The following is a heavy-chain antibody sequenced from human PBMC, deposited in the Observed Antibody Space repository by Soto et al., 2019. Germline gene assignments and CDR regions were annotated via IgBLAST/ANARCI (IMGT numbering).Heavy chain of an antibody. CDR3: ARAVEMATRLDY. Sequence: QVQLVQSGAEVKKPGSSVKVSCKASGGTFSSYTISWVRQAPGQGLEWMGRIIPILGIANYAQKFQGRVKIXAXISTSTAYMELSSLRSEDTAVYYCARAVEMATRLDYWGQGTLVTVSS. CDR2: IIPILGIA. V-gene: IGHV1-69*02. CDR1: GGTFSSYT. J-gene: IGHJ4*02. D-gene: IGHD5-12*01.